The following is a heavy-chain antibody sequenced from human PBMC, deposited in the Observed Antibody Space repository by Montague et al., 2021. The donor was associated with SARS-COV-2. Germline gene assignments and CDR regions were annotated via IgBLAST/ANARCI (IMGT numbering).Heavy chain of an antibody. V-gene: IGHV4-61*02. J-gene: IGHJ6*02. D-gene: IGHD2-21*01. CDR1: GGSVNSGNYY. CDR3: ARDTEVEIRTYSYYKMDV. Sequence: TLSLTCTVSGGSVNSGNYYWSWIRQPAGKRLEWMGRISSSGNTNYNPSLKSRLTIIVDTSKNQLSLNLMSVTAAATAVYYCARDTEVEIRTYSYYKMDVWGLGTTVTVSS. CDR2: ISSSGNT.